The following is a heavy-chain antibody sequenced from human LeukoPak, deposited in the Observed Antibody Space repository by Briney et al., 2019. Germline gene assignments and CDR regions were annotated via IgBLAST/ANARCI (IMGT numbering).Heavy chain of an antibody. Sequence: RPSETLSLTCTVSGGSISSYYWSWIRQPAGKGLEWIGRIYTSGSTNYNPSLKSRVTMSVDTSKNQFSLKLSSVTAADTAVYYCAREVTMILGITPFYYFDYWGQGTLVTVSS. J-gene: IGHJ4*02. CDR3: AREVTMILGITPFYYFDY. D-gene: IGHD3-22*01. CDR1: GGSISSYY. V-gene: IGHV4-4*07. CDR2: IYTSGST.